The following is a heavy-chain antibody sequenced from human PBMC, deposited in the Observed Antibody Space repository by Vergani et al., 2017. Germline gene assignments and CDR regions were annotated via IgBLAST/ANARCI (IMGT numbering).Heavy chain of an antibody. Sequence: EVQMVESGGGLVKPGGSLRLSCVASGFTFSHYSMNWVRQAPGKGLEWVSSISGNNDDVYYADSVKGRFTISRDNAKNSLYLDMSSLRAEDTAAYYCARRYCTNSICRGKVGSRGQGSLVTVSS. CDR2: ISGNNDDV. V-gene: IGHV3-21*01. D-gene: IGHD2-8*01. CDR1: GFTFSHYS. CDR3: ARRYCTNSICRGKVGS. J-gene: IGHJ4*02.